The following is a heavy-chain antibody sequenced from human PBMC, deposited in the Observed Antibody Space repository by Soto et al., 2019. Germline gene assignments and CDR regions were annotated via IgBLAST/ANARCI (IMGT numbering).Heavy chain of an antibody. CDR3: ARGGYCSSTSCYPHYYYYGMDV. J-gene: IGHJ6*02. CDR2: MNPNSGNT. CDR1: GYTFTSYD. V-gene: IGHV1-8*01. Sequence: ASVKVSCKASGYTFTSYDINWERQATGQGLEWMGWMNPNSGNTGYAQKFQGRVTMTRNTTISTAYMELSSLRSEDTAVYYCARGGYCSSTSCYPHYYYYGMDVWGQGTTVTVSS. D-gene: IGHD2-2*01.